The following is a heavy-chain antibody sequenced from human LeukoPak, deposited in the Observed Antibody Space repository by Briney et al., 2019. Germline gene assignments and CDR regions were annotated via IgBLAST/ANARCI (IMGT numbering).Heavy chain of an antibody. CDR2: IYYSGST. J-gene: IGHJ4*02. CDR1: GGSISSYY. Sequence: TSETLSLTCTVSGGSISSYYWTWIRQPPGKRLEWIGYIYYSGSTNYNPSLKSRVTISVDTSKNQFSLKLSSVTAADTAVYYCARTTLFGELGYWGQGALVTVSS. V-gene: IGHV4-59*01. D-gene: IGHD3-10*01. CDR3: ARTTLFGELGY.